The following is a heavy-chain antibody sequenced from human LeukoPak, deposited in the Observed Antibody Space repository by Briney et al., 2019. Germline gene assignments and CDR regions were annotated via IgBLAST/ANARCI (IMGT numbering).Heavy chain of an antibody. CDR3: ARVLVVSSDAFDI. CDR1: GYTFTSYA. J-gene: IGHJ3*02. CDR2: IRPYTGNT. V-gene: IGHV1-18*01. Sequence: ASVKLSCKPSGYTFTSYAISWVRQAAGHWLECMGWIRPYTGNTDYAQKLQGRVTMTTDTSTSTAYMELRSLSSDDTAVYYCARVLVVSSDAFDIWGQGTMVTVSS. D-gene: IGHD3-22*01.